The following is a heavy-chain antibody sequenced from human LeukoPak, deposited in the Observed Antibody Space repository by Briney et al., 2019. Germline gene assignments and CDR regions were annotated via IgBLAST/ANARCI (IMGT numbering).Heavy chain of an antibody. CDR2: IYYSGST. V-gene: IGHV4-59*01. CDR3: AGHVDIVATSFDY. Sequence: SETLSLTCTVSGGSISSYYWSWIRQPPGMRLEWIGYIYYSGSTSYNPSLKSRVTISVDTSKNQFSLKLSSVTAADTAVYYCAGHVDIVATSFDYWGQGTLVTVSS. D-gene: IGHD5-12*01. CDR1: GGSISSYY. J-gene: IGHJ4*02.